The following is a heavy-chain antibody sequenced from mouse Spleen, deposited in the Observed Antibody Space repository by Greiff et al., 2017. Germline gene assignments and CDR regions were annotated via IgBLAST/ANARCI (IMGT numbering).Heavy chain of an antibody. D-gene: IGHD2-5*01. Sequence: EVQLQQSGPGLVKPSQSLSLTCSVTGYSITSGYYWNWIRQFPGNKLEWMGYISYDGSNNYNPSLKNRISITRDTSKNQFFLKLNSVTTEDTATYYCARVRSKNAMDYWGQGTSVTVSS. CDR3: ARVRSKNAMDY. CDR2: ISYDGSN. J-gene: IGHJ4*01. CDR1: GYSITSGYY. V-gene: IGHV3-6*01.